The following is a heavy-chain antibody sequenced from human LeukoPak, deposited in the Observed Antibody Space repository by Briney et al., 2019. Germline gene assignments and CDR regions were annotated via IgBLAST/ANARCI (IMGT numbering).Heavy chain of an antibody. CDR1: GGTFSSYA. V-gene: IGHV1-69*13. CDR3: ARARYQWLVRAAFDY. D-gene: IGHD6-19*01. J-gene: IGHJ4*02. Sequence: SVKVSCKASGGTFSSYAISWVRQAPGQGLEWMGGIIPIFGTANYAQKFQGRVTITADESTSTAYMELSSLRSEDTAVYYCARARYQWLVRAAFDYWGQGTLVTVSS. CDR2: IIPIFGTA.